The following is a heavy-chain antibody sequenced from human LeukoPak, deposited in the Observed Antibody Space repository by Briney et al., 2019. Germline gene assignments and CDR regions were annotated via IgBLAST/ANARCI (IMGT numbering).Heavy chain of an antibody. V-gene: IGHV4-39*07. CDR3: ARISANYYMDV. CDR2: IYYSGIT. Sequence: SETLSLTCTVFGDSISSSSYYWGWIRQPPGKGLEWIGSIYYSGITYYNPSLKSRVTISADTSKNQLSLKLSSVTAADTAVYYCARISANYYMDVWGKGTTVTVSS. J-gene: IGHJ6*03. CDR1: GDSISSSSYY. D-gene: IGHD2/OR15-2a*01.